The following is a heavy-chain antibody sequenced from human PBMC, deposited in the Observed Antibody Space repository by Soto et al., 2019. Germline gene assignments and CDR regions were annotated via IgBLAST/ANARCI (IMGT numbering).Heavy chain of an antibody. CDR1: GLTCANAG. Sequence: GGPQRVPRPAFGLTCANAGINQVRQTTGRGREGVGRIKSKIDAGPTDFAAPVKGRFAISRDHSKNIVYLLMNSLKTEDTAIYYCSTDSYITIVIVRFDYWGHGTLVTVSS. CDR3: STDSYITIVIVRFDY. D-gene: IGHD3-22*01. J-gene: IGHJ4*01. V-gene: IGHV3-15*07. CDR2: IKSKIDAGPT.